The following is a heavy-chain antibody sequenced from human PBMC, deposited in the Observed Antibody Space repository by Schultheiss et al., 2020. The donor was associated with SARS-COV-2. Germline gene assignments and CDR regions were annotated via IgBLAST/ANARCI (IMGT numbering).Heavy chain of an antibody. D-gene: IGHD1-26*01. CDR1: GFTFSNYT. Sequence: GGSLRLSFAASGFTFSNYTMHWVRQAPGKGLEWVAVISFDGINKYYADPVKGRFTISRDNSKNTLYLQMNSLRAEDTAVYYCARDSSMWELPVGPFDYWGQGTLVTVSS. CDR3: ARDSSMWELPVGPFDY. CDR2: ISFDGINK. J-gene: IGHJ4*02. V-gene: IGHV3-30*07.